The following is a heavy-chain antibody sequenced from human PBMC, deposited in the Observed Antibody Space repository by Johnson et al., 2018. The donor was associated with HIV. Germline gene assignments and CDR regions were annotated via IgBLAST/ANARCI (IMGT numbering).Heavy chain of an antibody. CDR2: INWNGGRT. V-gene: IGHV3-20*04. CDR3: ARGRPWGWELRRDAFDI. D-gene: IGHD1-26*01. Sequence: VQLVESGGGVVQPGGSLRLSCAASGFSFDDYAMHWVRQTPGKGLEWVSGINWNGGRTGHADSVKGRFTISRDNARNSLYVQMNSLRAEDTALYYCARGRPWGWELRRDAFDIWGQGTMVTVSS. J-gene: IGHJ3*02. CDR1: GFSFDDYA.